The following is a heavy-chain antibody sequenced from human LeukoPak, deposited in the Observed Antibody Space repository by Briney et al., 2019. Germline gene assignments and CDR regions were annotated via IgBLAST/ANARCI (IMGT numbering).Heavy chain of an antibody. CDR3: ARDRGYGGNSDWFDP. CDR1: GGSISSYY. D-gene: IGHD4-23*01. J-gene: IGHJ5*02. Sequence: PSETLSLTCTVSGGSISSYYWSWIRQPPGKGLEWIGYIYYSGSTNYNPSLKSRVTISVDTSKNQFSLKLSSVTAADTAVYYCARDRGYGGNSDWFDPWGQGTLVTVSS. CDR2: IYYSGST. V-gene: IGHV4-59*01.